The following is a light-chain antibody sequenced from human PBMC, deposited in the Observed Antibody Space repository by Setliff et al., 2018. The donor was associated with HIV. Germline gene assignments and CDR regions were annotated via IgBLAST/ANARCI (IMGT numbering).Light chain of an antibody. J-gene: IGLJ1*01. CDR1: NIGSES. V-gene: IGLV3-21*03. CDR3: QVWDGSSDHHV. CDR2: DDN. Sequence: SYALTQPPSVSVAPGKTARITCGGNNIGSESVHWYQQKPGQAPVLVVYDDNDRPSGIPERFSGSNSGNTATLTISRVEAGDEADYYCQVWDGSSDHHVFGTGTKGTVL.